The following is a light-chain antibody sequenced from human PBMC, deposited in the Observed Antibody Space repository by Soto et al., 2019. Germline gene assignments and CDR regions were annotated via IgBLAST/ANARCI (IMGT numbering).Light chain of an antibody. V-gene: IGKV3D-15*01. CDR3: QQYNRA. J-gene: IGKJ1*01. CDR1: QSISTN. Sequence: EIVMTQSPATLSVSPGERATLSCRASQSISTNLAWYQQKPGQAPRLLIYGASTRATGIPARFSGSGSGTEFTLTISSPQSEDFAVYYCQQYNRAFGQGTKVEIK. CDR2: GAS.